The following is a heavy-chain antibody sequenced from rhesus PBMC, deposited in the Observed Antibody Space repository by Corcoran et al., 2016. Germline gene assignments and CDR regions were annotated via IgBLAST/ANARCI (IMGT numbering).Heavy chain of an antibody. CDR3: AKSNYGVDS. V-gene: IGHV3-178*02. CDR2: ITNTGDRT. Sequence: EVHLVESGCGFAQPGGSLSLSCGASAFLFSDYYMDWVRKAPGKGLEWVSRITNTGDRTWYADSVKGRFIISRENAKNVLYLQMDSLTPEDTAVYYCAKSNYGVDSWGQGVVVTVSP. D-gene: IGHD4-23*01. CDR1: AFLFSDYY. J-gene: IGHJ6*01.